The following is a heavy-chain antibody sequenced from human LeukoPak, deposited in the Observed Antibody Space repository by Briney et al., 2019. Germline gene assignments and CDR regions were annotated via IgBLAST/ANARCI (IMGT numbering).Heavy chain of an antibody. J-gene: IGHJ5*02. CDR1: GGSISSGSYY. Sequence: PSQTLSLTCTVSGGSISSGSYYWSWIRQPAGKGLEWIGRIYTSGSTNYNPSLKSRVTISVDTSKNQFSLKLSSVTAADTAVYYCARDYLGVRFPPVPGYDPWGQGTLVTVSS. V-gene: IGHV4-61*02. CDR2: IYTSGST. D-gene: IGHD3-3*01. CDR3: ARDYLGVRFPPVPGYDP.